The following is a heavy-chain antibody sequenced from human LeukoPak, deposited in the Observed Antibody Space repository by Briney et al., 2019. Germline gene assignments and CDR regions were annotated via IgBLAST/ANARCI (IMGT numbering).Heavy chain of an antibody. Sequence: GGSLRLSWAAAGFTFSSYSMNWVRQAPGKGLEWVSYISSSSSTIYYADSVKGRFTTSRDNSKNTLYLQMNSLRVEDTAVYYCAKDPGYQVVYCFDYWGQGTLVTVSS. D-gene: IGHD2-2*01. CDR2: ISSSSSTI. J-gene: IGHJ4*02. CDR3: AKDPGYQVVYCFDY. V-gene: IGHV3-48*01. CDR1: GFTFSSYS.